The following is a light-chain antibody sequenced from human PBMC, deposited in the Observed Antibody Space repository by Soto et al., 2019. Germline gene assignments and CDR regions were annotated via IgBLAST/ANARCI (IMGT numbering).Light chain of an antibody. Sequence: EIVLTQSPGTLSLSPGDRATLSCRASQSVRSSYLAWYQQKPGQAPRLLIYGASSRATGIPARFSGSGSGTDFTLTLSRLEPEDFAVYYCQQHGDSPLFGPGTKVDIK. CDR3: QQHGDSPL. CDR1: QSVRSSY. CDR2: GAS. J-gene: IGKJ3*01. V-gene: IGKV3-20*01.